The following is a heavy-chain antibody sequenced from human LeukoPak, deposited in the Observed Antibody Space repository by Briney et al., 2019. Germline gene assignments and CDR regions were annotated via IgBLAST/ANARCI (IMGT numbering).Heavy chain of an antibody. J-gene: IGHJ6*02. V-gene: IGHV3-30*18. CDR2: ISYDGSNK. CDR3: AKDLTVATIDCYYGMDV. Sequence: PGGSLRLSCAASGFTFSSYGMHWVRQAPGKGLEWVAVISYDGSNKYYADSVKGRFTISRDNSKNTLYLQMNSLRAEDTAVYYCAKDLTVATIDCYYGMDVWGQGTTVTVSS. D-gene: IGHD5-12*01. CDR1: GFTFSSYG.